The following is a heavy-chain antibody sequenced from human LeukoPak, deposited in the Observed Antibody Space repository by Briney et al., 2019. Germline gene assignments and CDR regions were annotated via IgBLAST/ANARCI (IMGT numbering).Heavy chain of an antibody. J-gene: IGHJ4*02. CDR3: AKVGRKQQLVPFDY. V-gene: IGHV3-30*18. CDR2: ISYDGSNK. CDR1: GFTFSSYG. Sequence: GGSLRLSCAASGFTFSSYGMHWVRQAPGKGLEWVAVISYDGSNKYYADSVKGRFTISRDNSKNTLYLQMNSLRAEDTAVYYCAKVGRKQQLVPFDYWGQGTLVTVSS. D-gene: IGHD6-13*01.